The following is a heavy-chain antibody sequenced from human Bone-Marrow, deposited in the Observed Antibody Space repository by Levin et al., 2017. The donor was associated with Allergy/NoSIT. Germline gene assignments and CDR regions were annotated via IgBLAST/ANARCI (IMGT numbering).Heavy chain of an antibody. Sequence: PGGSLRLSCSASGFTFSTYWMHWVRQAPGQGLVWVSRINIDGSHTAYADSVKGRFTISRDNAKNTLYLQMSRLRAEDTAVYYCARRVDTDEVAIHFDYWGQGTLVTVSS. D-gene: IGHD5-18*01. CDR3: ARRVDTDEVAIHFDY. CDR2: INIDGSHT. V-gene: IGHV3-74*01. CDR1: GFTFSTYW. J-gene: IGHJ4*02.